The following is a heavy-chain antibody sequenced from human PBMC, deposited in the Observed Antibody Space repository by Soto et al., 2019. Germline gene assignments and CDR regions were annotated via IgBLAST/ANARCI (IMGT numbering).Heavy chain of an antibody. D-gene: IGHD2-2*01. CDR1: GYTFTSYG. V-gene: IGHV1-18*04. CDR2: ISAYNGNT. CDR3: ARRCSSTSCYYYYGMDV. J-gene: IGHJ6*02. Sequence: QVQLVQSGAEVKKPGASVKVSCKASGYTFTSYGISWVRQAPGQGLEWMGWISAYNGNTNYAQKLQGRVTMTTDTSTSTAYMELRSLRSDDTAVYYCARRCSSTSCYYYYGMDVWGQGTTVTVSS.